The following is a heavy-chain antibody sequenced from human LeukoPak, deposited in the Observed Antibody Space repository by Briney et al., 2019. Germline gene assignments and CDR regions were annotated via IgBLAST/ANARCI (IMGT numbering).Heavy chain of an antibody. Sequence: SETLSLTCTVSGGSISSYYWSWIRQPPGKGLEWIGYIYYSGSTNYNPSLKSRVTISVDTSKNQFSLKLSSVTAADTAVYYCARIQYYSYGVSRYYYYMDVWGKGTTVTVSS. V-gene: IGHV4-59*01. CDR1: GGSISSYY. J-gene: IGHJ6*03. D-gene: IGHD5-18*01. CDR3: ARIQYYSYGVSRYYYYMDV. CDR2: IYYSGST.